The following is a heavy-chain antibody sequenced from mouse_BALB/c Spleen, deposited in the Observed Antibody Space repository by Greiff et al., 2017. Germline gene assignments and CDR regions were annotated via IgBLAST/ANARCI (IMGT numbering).Heavy chain of an antibody. D-gene: IGHD1-1*01. CDR2: IWTGGGT. CDR3: VRDGITTWFAY. J-gene: IGHJ3*01. V-gene: IGHV2-9-2*01. Sequence: VQLVESGPGLVAPSQSLSITCTVSGFSLTSYDTSWIRQPPGKGLEWLGVIWTGGGTNYNSAFMSRLSISKDNSKSQVFLKMNSLQTDDTAIYYCVRDGITTWFAYWGQGTLVTVSA. CDR1: GFSLTSYD.